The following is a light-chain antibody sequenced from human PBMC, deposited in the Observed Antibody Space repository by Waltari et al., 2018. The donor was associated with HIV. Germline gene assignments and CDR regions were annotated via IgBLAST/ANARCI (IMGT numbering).Light chain of an antibody. CDR1: TTNGRDSQS. V-gene: IGLV2-14*01. J-gene: IGLJ3*02. CDR2: EVS. CDR3: TSYVSSSTPE. Sequence: QSALTQPASVSGSPGQSITVSCSGPTTNGRDSQSAPWYQHHPGKAPKLIIYEVSRRPSGVSNRFSGSKSGNTASLTISGLLPDDEAGYFCTSYVSSSTPEFGGGTKLTVL.